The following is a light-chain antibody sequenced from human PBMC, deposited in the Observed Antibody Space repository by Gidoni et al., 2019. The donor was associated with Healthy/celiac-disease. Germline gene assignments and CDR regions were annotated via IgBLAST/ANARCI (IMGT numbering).Light chain of an antibody. CDR3: QQSYSTPYT. Sequence: DIQMTQSPSSLSASVGDRVTITCRASQGISSYLNWYQQKPGKAPKLLIYAASSLQSGVPSSFSGSGSGTDFTLTISSLQPEDFATYYCQQSYSTPYTFGQXTKLEIK. CDR2: AAS. V-gene: IGKV1-39*01. J-gene: IGKJ2*01. CDR1: QGISSY.